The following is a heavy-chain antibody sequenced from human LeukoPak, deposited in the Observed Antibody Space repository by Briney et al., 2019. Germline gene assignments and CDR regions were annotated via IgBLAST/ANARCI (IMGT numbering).Heavy chain of an antibody. J-gene: IGHJ4*02. CDR2: ISSSSSYI. D-gene: IGHD6-13*01. V-gene: IGHV3-21*01. CDR1: GFTFSSYS. Sequence: PGGSLRLSCAASGFTFSSYSMNWVRQPPGKGLEWVSSISSSSSYIYYADTVKGRFTISRDNAKNTLYLQMNSLRAEDTAVYYCARAPLAAAGNYWGQGTLVTVSS. CDR3: ARAPLAAAGNY.